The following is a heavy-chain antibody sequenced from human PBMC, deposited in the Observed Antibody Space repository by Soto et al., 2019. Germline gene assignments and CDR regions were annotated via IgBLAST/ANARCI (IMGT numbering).Heavy chain of an antibody. J-gene: IGHJ5*02. CDR2: IHYSGIT. CDR3: GQFFVWGRTYGLAP. D-gene: IGHD3-16*01. Sequence: SETLCLTCTVAGGSSTSYDGSWIRQPPGKGLEWIGYIHYSGITNYNPSLKSRVTISVDTSKNQFSLKLSSVTAADTAVYYCGQFFVWGRTYGLAPWGKRSLVPVSP. V-gene: IGHV4-59*01. CDR1: GGSSTSYD.